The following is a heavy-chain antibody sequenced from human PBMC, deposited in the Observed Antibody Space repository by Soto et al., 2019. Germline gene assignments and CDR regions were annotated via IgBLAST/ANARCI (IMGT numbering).Heavy chain of an antibody. CDR1: GYTFSTYH. CDR2: IKSSGDIT. Sequence: QVQLVQSGAEVTKPGASVKISCKTSGYTFSTYHMHWVRLAPGQGLEWVGIIKSSGDITLYAQKLQGRVTMSKDTSTSTVYMEVSSLRSEDTAVYYCAREPPNTSLFDCWGQGTQVTVSS. CDR3: AREPPNTSLFDC. J-gene: IGHJ4*02. D-gene: IGHD7-27*01. V-gene: IGHV1-46*01.